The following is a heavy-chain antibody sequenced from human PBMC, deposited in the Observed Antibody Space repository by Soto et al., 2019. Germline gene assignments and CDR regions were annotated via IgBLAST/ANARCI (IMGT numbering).Heavy chain of an antibody. CDR1: GGTFSSYA. D-gene: IGHD6-6*01. CDR3: ASGGLSSSSSDYYYGMDV. V-gene: IGHV1-69*13. J-gene: IGHJ6*02. CDR2: IIPIFGTA. Sequence: SVKVSCKASGGTFSSYAISWVRQAPGQGLEWMGGIIPIFGTANYAQKFQGRVTITADESTSAAYMELSSLRSEDTTVYYCASGGLSSSSSDYYYGMDVWGQGTTVTVSS.